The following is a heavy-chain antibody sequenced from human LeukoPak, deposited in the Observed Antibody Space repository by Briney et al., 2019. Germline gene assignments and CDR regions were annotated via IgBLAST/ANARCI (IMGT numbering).Heavy chain of an antibody. CDR2: IYYSGST. CDR3: AEGAVAGHY. V-gene: IGHV4-4*02. D-gene: IGHD6-19*01. J-gene: IGHJ4*02. Sequence: PSETLSLTCAVSGGSISSSNWWSWVRQPPGKGPEWIGSIYYSGSTNYNPSLKSRVTISVDTSKNQFSLKLSSVTAADTAVYYCAEGAVAGHYWGQGTLVTVSS. CDR1: GGSISSSNW.